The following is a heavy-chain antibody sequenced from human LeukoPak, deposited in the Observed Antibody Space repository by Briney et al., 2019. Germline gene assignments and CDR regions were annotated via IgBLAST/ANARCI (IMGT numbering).Heavy chain of an antibody. CDR1: GGPISSSSYY. D-gene: IGHD1-14*01. CDR3: ARDRPTENWFDP. CDR2: IYYSGST. V-gene: IGHV4-39*07. J-gene: IGHJ5*02. Sequence: SETLSLTCTVSGGPISSSSYYWGWIRQPPGKGLEWIGSIYYSGSTYYNPSLKSRVTISVDTSKNQFSLKLSSVTAADTAVYYCARDRPTENWFDPWGQGTLVTVSS.